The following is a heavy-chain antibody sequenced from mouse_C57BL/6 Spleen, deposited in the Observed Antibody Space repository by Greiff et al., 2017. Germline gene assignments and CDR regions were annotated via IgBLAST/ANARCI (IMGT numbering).Heavy chain of an antibody. CDR1: GYSFTGYY. Sequence: EVQLQQSGPELVKPGASVKISCKASGYSFTGYYMNWVKQSPEKSLEWIGELNPSTGGTTYNQKFKAKATLTVDKTSSTAYMQLKSLTSEDAAVYYCARGGILRYFDDWGTGTTVTVSS. CDR2: LNPSTGGT. V-gene: IGHV1-42*01. J-gene: IGHJ1*03. CDR3: ARGGILRYFDD.